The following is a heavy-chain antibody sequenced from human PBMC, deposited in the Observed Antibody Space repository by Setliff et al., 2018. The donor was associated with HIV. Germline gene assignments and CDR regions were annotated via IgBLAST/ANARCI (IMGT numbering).Heavy chain of an antibody. V-gene: IGHV4-34*01. D-gene: IGHD3-3*01. CDR3: ARGGGFWSGQLDY. CDR1: GGSFSGHY. CDR2: INHSGLS. Sequence: PSETLSLTCAVYGGSFSGHYWTWIRQPPGKGLEWIGEINHSGLSNFNPSLKSRLSIPVDTPKNQFSLKLTSVTATDTAVYYCARGGGFWSGQLDYWGQGTLVTVTS. J-gene: IGHJ4*02.